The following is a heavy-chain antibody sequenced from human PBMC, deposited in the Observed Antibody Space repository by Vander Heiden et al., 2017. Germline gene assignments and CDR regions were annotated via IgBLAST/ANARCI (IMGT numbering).Heavy chain of an antibody. Sequence: QVQLQESGPGLVKPSETLSLTCAVSGYSISSGYYWGWIRQPPGKGLEWIGRIYHSGSTYYNPSLKSRVTISVDTSKNQFSLKLSSVTAADTAVYYCAREKRRGDGDYHERGGMDVWGQGTTVTVSS. CDR2: IYHSGST. J-gene: IGHJ6*02. CDR3: AREKRRGDGDYHERGGMDV. D-gene: IGHD4-17*01. CDR1: GYSISSGYY. V-gene: IGHV4-38-2*02.